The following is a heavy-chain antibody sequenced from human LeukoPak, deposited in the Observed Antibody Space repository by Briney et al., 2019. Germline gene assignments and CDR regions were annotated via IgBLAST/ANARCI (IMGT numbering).Heavy chain of an antibody. CDR2: IYYSGST. Sequence: PSETLSLTCTVSGGSISSSSYYWGWIRQPPGKGLEWIGSIYYSGSTYYNPSLKSRVTISVDTSKNQFSLKLSSVTAADTAVYYCAGQGWFGELLSPLDYWGQGTLVTVSS. D-gene: IGHD3-10*01. CDR3: AGQGWFGELLSPLDY. J-gene: IGHJ4*02. CDR1: GGSISSSSYY. V-gene: IGHV4-39*01.